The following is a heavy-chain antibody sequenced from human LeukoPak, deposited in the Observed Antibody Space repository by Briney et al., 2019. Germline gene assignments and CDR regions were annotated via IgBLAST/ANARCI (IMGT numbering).Heavy chain of an antibody. CDR1: GFSFSTYS. D-gene: IGHD2-15*01. Sequence: PGGSLRLSCAASGFSFSTYSMNWVRQAPGKGLEWVSSIRSSSRDIYYADSLKGRFTISRDNARNSLYLQMNSLRAEDTAVYYCARDQDVYCSGGSCTAFDIWGQGTMVTVSS. J-gene: IGHJ3*02. V-gene: IGHV3-21*01. CDR2: IRSSSRDI. CDR3: ARDQDVYCSGGSCTAFDI.